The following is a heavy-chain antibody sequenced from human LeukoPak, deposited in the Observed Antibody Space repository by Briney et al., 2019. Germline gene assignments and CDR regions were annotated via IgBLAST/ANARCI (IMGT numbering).Heavy chain of an antibody. V-gene: IGHV3-30*02. D-gene: IGHD3-22*01. CDR2: IRYDGSNK. Sequence: GGSLRLSCAASGFTFSSYWMSWVRQAPGKGLEWVAFIRYDGSNKYYADSVKGRFTISRDNSKNTLYLQMNSLRAEDTAVYYCAKWHYYDSSGYYPDAFDIWGQGTMVTVSS. CDR1: GFTFSSYW. CDR3: AKWHYYDSSGYYPDAFDI. J-gene: IGHJ3*02.